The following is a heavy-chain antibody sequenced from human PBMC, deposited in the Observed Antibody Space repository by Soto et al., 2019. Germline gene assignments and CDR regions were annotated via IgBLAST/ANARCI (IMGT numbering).Heavy chain of an antibody. Sequence: SETLSLTCTVSGGSISSYYWSWIRQPPGKGLEWIGYIYYSGSTNYNPSLKSRVTISVDTSKNQFSLKLSSVTAADTAVYYCGRDDGYWGQGTLVTVSS. CDR1: GGSISSYY. CDR2: IYYSGST. J-gene: IGHJ4*02. V-gene: IGHV4-59*01. CDR3: GRDDGY.